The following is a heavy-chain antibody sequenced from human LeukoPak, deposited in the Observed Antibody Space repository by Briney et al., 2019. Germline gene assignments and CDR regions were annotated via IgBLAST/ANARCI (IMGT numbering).Heavy chain of an antibody. CDR2: FSGSGGGR. Sequence: GGSLRLSCAASGFTFSFFAMSWVRQVPGKGLDWVSSFSGSGGGRYYAESVKGRFTISRDDSKNTLYLQMNSLRAEDTAIYYCAKVRDGSSSPFDYWGQGALVTVSS. CDR3: AKVRDGSSSPFDY. J-gene: IGHJ4*02. D-gene: IGHD5-24*01. CDR1: GFTFSFFA. V-gene: IGHV3-23*01.